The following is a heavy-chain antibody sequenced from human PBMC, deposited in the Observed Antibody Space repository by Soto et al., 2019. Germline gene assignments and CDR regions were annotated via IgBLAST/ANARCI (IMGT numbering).Heavy chain of an antibody. CDR2: IIPIFGTA. CDR1: GGTFSSYA. J-gene: IGHJ6*02. Sequence: WASVKVSCKASGGTFSSYAISWVRQAPGQGLEWMGGIIPIFGTANYAQKFQGRVTITADESTSTAYMELSSLRSEDTAVYYCARGPRYYYGMDVWGQGTTVTVSS. V-gene: IGHV1-69*13. CDR3: ARGPRYYYGMDV.